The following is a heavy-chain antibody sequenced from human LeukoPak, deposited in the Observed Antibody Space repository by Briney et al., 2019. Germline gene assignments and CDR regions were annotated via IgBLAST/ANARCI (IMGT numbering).Heavy chain of an antibody. CDR2: INHSGST. D-gene: IGHD4-11*01. V-gene: IGHV4-34*01. J-gene: IGHJ2*01. CDR1: GGSFSGYY. Sequence: SETLSLTCAVYGGSFSGYYWSGIRQPPGKGLEWIGEINHSGSTNYNPSLRSRVTISVDTSKNQFSLKLSSVTAADTAVYYCAREEDCSNSGYWYFDLWGRGTLVTVSS. CDR3: AREEDCSNSGYWYFDL.